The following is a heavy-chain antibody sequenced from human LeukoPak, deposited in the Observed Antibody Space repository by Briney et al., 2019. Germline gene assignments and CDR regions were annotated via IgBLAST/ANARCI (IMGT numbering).Heavy chain of an antibody. Sequence: GGSLRLSCAASGFTFSSHDMHWVRQVVGKGLEWVSSIGIAFDTYYPDSVKGRFTISGENAKNSLYLQMNSLRAGDTAVYYCAREHILDDSFDIWGQGTLVTVSS. V-gene: IGHV3-13*04. D-gene: IGHD3-9*01. J-gene: IGHJ3*02. CDR1: GFTFSSHD. CDR3: AREHILDDSFDI. CDR2: IGIAFDT.